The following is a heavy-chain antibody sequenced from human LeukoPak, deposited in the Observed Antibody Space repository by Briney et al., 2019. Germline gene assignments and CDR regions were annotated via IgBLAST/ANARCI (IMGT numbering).Heavy chain of an antibody. CDR2: TWHDGTNK. D-gene: IGHD1-1*01. CDR3: ARGGPNWPSEPFDI. V-gene: IGHV3-33*01. Sequence: GGSLRLSCAASGFAFSAYGMDWVRQAPGKGLEWVAVTWHDGTNKYYAGSVKGRFTISRDNSKNTLYLQMDSLRAEDTAVYYCARGGPNWPSEPFDIWGQGTMVTVSS. J-gene: IGHJ3*02. CDR1: GFAFSAYG.